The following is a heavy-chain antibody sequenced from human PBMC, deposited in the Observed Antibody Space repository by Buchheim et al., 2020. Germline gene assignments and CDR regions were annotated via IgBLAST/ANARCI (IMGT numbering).Heavy chain of an antibody. V-gene: IGHV3-30*18. J-gene: IGHJ4*02. CDR3: AKDLNWGSEAYFDY. CDR2: ISYDGSNK. CDR1: GFTFSSYA. Sequence: QVQLVESGGGVVQPGRSLRLSCAASGFTFSSYAMHWVRQAPGKGLEWVAVISYDGSNKYYADSVKGRFTYSRDNYKNTLYLQMNSLRAEDTAVYYCAKDLNWGSEAYFDYWGQGTL. D-gene: IGHD7-27*01.